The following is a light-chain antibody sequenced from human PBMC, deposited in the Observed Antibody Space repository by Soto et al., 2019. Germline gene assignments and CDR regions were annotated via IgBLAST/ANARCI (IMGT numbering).Light chain of an antibody. CDR2: AAS. J-gene: IGKJ5*01. V-gene: IGKV1-39*01. CDR1: QTLSSY. Sequence: DIQMTQSPSSLSASVGDRVTITCRASQTLSSYLNWYQHKPGKAPKLLIFAASTLQTGVPSRFSGSGSGTEFTLTISSLQPEDFATYYCQQRHSYPITFGQGTRLEIK. CDR3: QQRHSYPIT.